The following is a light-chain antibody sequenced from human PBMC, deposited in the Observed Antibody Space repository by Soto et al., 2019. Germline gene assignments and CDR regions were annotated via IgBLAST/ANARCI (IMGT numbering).Light chain of an antibody. CDR2: AAS. Sequence: DIQMTQSPSSLSASVEDRVTITCRASQGIASRLAWYQQKQEKDPKSLIYAASTLQSGVPSRFSGSGSGTDFTLTISSLQPEDFATYYCQQSDSYPITLGGGTKVEIK. CDR3: QQSDSYPIT. J-gene: IGKJ4*01. CDR1: QGIASR. V-gene: IGKV1D-16*01.